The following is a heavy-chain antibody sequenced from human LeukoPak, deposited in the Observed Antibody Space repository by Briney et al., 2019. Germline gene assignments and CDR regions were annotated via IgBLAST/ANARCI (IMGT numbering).Heavy chain of an antibody. Sequence: GGSLRLSCAASGFTFNSYWMHWVRQAPGKGLVWVSLIDSDGSTTTYADSVKGRFTISRDNAKNTLYLQMNNLRGEDTAVYYCARDTIAVAGDLDYWGRGTLVTVSS. V-gene: IGHV3-74*01. CDR1: GFTFNSYW. CDR3: ARDTIAVAGDLDY. D-gene: IGHD6-19*01. CDR2: IDSDGSTT. J-gene: IGHJ4*02.